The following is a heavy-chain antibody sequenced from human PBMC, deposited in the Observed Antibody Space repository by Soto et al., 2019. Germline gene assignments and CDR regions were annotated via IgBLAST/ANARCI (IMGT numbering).Heavy chain of an antibody. D-gene: IGHD3-10*01. CDR1: GFTFSSYW. CDR3: ARTANYGSGSYLHPRWFVP. CDR2: IKQDGSEK. J-gene: IGHJ5*02. V-gene: IGHV3-7*01. Sequence: SLRLSCAASGFTFSSYWMSWVRQAPGKGLEWVANIKQDGSEKYYVDSVKGRFTISRDNAKNSLYLQMNSLRAEDTAVYYCARTANYGSGSYLHPRWFVPWGQGTLVTVSS.